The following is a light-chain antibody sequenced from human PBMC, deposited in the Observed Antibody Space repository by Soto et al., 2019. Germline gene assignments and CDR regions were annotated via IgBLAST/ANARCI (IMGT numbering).Light chain of an antibody. CDR2: DAS. CDR1: QTVRNHY. V-gene: IGKV3-20*01. Sequence: VLTQSLGTLSLSLVERATLSCRASQTVRNHYLAWYQQQPGQDHRLRSDDASSRATGIPDRVSGGGSGTDFTLTISRLEPEDVAVYYCQQFSSYPLTFGGGTKVDIK. J-gene: IGKJ4*01. CDR3: QQFSSYPLT.